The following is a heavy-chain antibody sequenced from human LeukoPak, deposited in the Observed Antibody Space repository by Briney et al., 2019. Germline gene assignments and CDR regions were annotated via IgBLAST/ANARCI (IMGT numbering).Heavy chain of an antibody. CDR2: ITGSGGST. J-gene: IGHJ4*02. Sequence: GGSLRLSCAASGFTFDDYAMHWVRQAPGKGLKWVSAITGSGGSTYYADSVKGRFTISRDNSKNTLYVQMNSLRAEDTAVYYCATERNWVFDYWGQGTLVTVSS. CDR3: ATERNWVFDY. CDR1: GFTFDDYA. V-gene: IGHV3-23*01. D-gene: IGHD7-27*01.